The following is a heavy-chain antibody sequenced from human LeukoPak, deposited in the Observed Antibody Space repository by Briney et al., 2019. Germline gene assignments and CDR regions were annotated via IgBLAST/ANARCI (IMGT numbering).Heavy chain of an antibody. CDR1: GGSTSNYY. Sequence: SETLSLTCTVSGGSTSNYYWSWIRQPPGKGLEGIGYIFYSGSTNYNPSLKSRVTISIDTSKNQFSLNLSSVTAADTAVYYCARGPTRYYMDVWGKGTTVTVSS. CDR2: IFYSGST. J-gene: IGHJ6*03. CDR3: ARGPTRYYMDV. V-gene: IGHV4-59*08.